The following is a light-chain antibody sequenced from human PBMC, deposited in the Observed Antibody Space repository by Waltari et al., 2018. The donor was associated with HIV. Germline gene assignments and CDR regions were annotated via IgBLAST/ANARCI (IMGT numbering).Light chain of an antibody. CDR2: EVS. V-gene: IGLV2-14*01. Sequence: QSALTQPASVSGSLGQSITVSCTGTTSYIGDYAYVSWYQQLPDKAPTLIIYEVSNRPSGVSHRFSGSKSGNTASLTISGLQSDDESTYFCSSYTAANTILFGGGTKLTVL. CDR3: SSYTAANTIL. J-gene: IGLJ2*01. CDR1: TSYIGDYAY.